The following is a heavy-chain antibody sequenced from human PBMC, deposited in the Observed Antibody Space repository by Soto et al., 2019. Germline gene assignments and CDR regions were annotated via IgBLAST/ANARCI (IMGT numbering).Heavy chain of an antibody. V-gene: IGHV3-30-3*01. CDR1: GVTLTGYA. CDR2: VSHDGTER. D-gene: IGHD5-18*01. CDR3: TRVGVGYSLGSGFTP. Sequence: LRLSCLASGVTLTGYAMHWVRHAPGKGLEWVASVSHDGTERYAASVRGRFTISRDISKSTVFLQMGSLSGEDTAVYYCTRVGVGYSLGSGFTPWGQGTLVTVSS. J-gene: IGHJ5*02.